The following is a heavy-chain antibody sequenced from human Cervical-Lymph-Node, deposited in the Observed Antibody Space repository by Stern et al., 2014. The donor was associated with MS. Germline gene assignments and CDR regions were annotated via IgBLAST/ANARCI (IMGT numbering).Heavy chain of an antibody. CDR2: TSYDGSRK. Sequence: VQLVESGGGVVQPGRSLRLSWAASGFSFSSYGMHWVRPAPGKGLAWGSITSYDGSRKSYVDSVKGRFTISRDNSKNTLHLQMNSLTVEDTAVYYCAKDSGCSDGSCQLDVWGQGTMVTVSS. J-gene: IGHJ6*02. CDR3: AKDSGCSDGSCQLDV. D-gene: IGHD2-15*01. CDR1: GFSFSSYG. V-gene: IGHV3-30*18.